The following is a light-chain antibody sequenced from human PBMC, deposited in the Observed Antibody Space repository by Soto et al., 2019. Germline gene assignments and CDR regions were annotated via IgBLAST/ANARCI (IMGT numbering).Light chain of an antibody. J-gene: IGKJ1*01. CDR1: QSVSSSY. CDR2: GAS. V-gene: IGKV3-20*01. Sequence: EIVLTQSPGTLSLSPGERATLSCRASQSVSSSYLAWYQQKPGQAPRLLIYGASSRATGIPDRFSGSGSGTDFTLTIGRLETEDFAVYYCQQYGSSRWTFGQGTKVEIK. CDR3: QQYGSSRWT.